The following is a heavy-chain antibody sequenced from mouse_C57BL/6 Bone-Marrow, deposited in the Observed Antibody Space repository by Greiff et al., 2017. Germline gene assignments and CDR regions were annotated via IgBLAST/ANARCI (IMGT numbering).Heavy chain of an antibody. CDR1: GYTFTSYD. J-gene: IGHJ4*01. CDR3: ARGHYYGSSFYAMDY. CDR2: IYPRDGST. D-gene: IGHD1-1*01. Sequence: QVQLKQSGPELVKPGASVKLSCKASGYTFTSYDINWVKQRPGQGLEWIGWIYPRDGSTKYNEKFKGKATLTVDTSSSTAYMELHRLTSEDSAVYFCARGHYYGSSFYAMDYWGQGTSVTVSS. V-gene: IGHV1-85*01.